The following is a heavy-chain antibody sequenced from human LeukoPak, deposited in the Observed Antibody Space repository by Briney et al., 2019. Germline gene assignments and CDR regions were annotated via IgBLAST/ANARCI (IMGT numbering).Heavy chain of an antibody. D-gene: IGHD6-13*01. V-gene: IGHV3-33*06. J-gene: IGHJ6*02. Sequence: GGSLRLSCAASGFTFSSYGMHWVRQAPGKGLEWVAVIWYGGSNKYYADSVKGRFTISRDNSKNTLYLQMNSLREEDTAVYYCAKDQAAAGTDASMDVWGQGTTVIVSS. CDR3: AKDQAAAGTDASMDV. CDR2: IWYGGSNK. CDR1: GFTFSSYG.